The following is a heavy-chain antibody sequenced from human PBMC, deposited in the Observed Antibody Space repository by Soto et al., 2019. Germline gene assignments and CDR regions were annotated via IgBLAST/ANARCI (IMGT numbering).Heavy chain of an antibody. Sequence: QVQLVQSGAEVKKPGSSVKVSCKASGGTFSSYAISWVRQAPGQGLEWMGGIIPIFGTANYAQKFQGRVTITADECTSTAYMELSRLRSEDSAVYYCARYPVDWLQRGYYYGMDVWGQGTTVTVSS. CDR3: ARYPVDWLQRGYYYGMDV. D-gene: IGHD5-12*01. V-gene: IGHV1-69*01. CDR1: GGTFSSYA. CDR2: IIPIFGTA. J-gene: IGHJ6*02.